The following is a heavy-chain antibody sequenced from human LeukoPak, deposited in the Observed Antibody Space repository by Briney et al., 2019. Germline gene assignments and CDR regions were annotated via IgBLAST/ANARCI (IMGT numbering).Heavy chain of an antibody. CDR1: GGSISSYH. J-gene: IGHJ6*03. D-gene: IGHD3-3*01. CDR3: ARAFNDFWSGYPRSYYYYYMDV. V-gene: IGHV4-59*01. Sequence: SETLSLTCTVSGGSISSYHWSWIRQPPGKGLEWIGYIYYSGSTNYNPSLKSRVTISVDTSKNQFSLKLSSVTAADTAVYYCARAFNDFWSGYPRSYYYYYMDVRGKGTTVTVSS. CDR2: IYYSGST.